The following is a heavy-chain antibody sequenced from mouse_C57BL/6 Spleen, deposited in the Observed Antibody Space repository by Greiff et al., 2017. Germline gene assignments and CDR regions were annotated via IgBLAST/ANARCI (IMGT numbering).Heavy chain of an antibody. J-gene: IGHJ3*01. Sequence: VQLKESGPELVKPGDSVKISCKASGYSFTGYFMNWVMQSHGKSLEWIGRINPYNGDTFYNQKFKGKATLTVDKSSSTAHMELRSLTSEDSAVYYCARGGGYYPFAYWGQGTLVTVSA. CDR1: GYSFTGYF. CDR3: ARGGGYYPFAY. D-gene: IGHD2-3*01. V-gene: IGHV1-20*01. CDR2: INPYNGDT.